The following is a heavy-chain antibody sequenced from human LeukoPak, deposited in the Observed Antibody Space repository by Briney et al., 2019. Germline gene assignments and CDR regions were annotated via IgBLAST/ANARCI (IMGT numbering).Heavy chain of an antibody. Sequence: SETLSLTCTVSGGSISSSSYYWGWIRQPPGKGLEWIGSIYYSGSTYYNPSLKSRVTISVDTSKNQFSLKLSSVTAADTAVYYCARDRSGSYYGNYWYFDLWGRGTLVTVSS. CDR2: IYYSGST. D-gene: IGHD1-26*01. V-gene: IGHV4-39*07. CDR1: GGSISSSSYY. J-gene: IGHJ2*01. CDR3: ARDRSGSYYGNYWYFDL.